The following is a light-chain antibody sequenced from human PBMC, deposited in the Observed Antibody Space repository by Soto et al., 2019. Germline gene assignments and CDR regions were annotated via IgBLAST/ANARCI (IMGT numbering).Light chain of an antibody. Sequence: QSVLTQPPSVSEAPGQKVIISCSGSSSNIENNFVSWYQQLPGTAPKLLIFDNNKRPSGIPDRFSGSKSGTSATLGITGLQTGDEADYYCVAWDTSLTTTVLFGGGTKLTVL. CDR1: SSNIENNF. V-gene: IGLV1-51*01. CDR2: DNN. CDR3: VAWDTSLTTTVL. J-gene: IGLJ2*01.